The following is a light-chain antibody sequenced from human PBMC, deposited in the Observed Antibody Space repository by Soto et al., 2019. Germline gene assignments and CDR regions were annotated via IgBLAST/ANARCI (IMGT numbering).Light chain of an antibody. CDR1: SSDVGSYNF. CDR2: EVS. Sequence: QSALTQPVSVSGSPGQSIIISCTGNSSDVGSYNFVSWYQQHPGKAPKLMIYEVSKRPSGVSNRFSGSKSGNTASLTIAGLQPEDEADYYCCSYAGNSGVFGGGTKLTVL. CDR3: CSYAGNSGV. V-gene: IGLV2-23*02. J-gene: IGLJ3*02.